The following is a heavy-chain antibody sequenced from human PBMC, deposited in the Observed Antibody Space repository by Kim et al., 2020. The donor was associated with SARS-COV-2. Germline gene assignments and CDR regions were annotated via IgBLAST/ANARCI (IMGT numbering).Heavy chain of an antibody. V-gene: IGHV4-34*01. J-gene: IGHJ4*02. Sequence: NSNPSLKSRVTLSVDTSKNQFSLKLSSVTAADTAVYYCARGYGSGSYFSYWGQGTLVTVSS. D-gene: IGHD3-10*01. CDR3: ARGYGSGSYFSY.